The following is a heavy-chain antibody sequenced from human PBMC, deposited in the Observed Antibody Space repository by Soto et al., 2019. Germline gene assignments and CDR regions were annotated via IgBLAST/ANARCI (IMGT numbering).Heavy chain of an antibody. J-gene: IGHJ4*02. V-gene: IGHV3-33*03. CDR3: AKDWGSYFFDY. Sequence: GGSLRLSCAASGFTLSSYGMHWVRQAPGKGLEWVAVVWYDGSKEYYADSVKGRFTISRDISKNTLYLQMNSLRAEDTAVYYCAKDWGSYFFDYWGQGTLVTVSS. CDR1: GFTLSSYG. D-gene: IGHD3-16*01. CDR2: VWYDGSKE.